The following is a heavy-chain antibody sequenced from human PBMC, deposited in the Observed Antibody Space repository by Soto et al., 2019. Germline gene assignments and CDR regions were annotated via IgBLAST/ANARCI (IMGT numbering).Heavy chain of an antibody. CDR3: ARDLSTIYDGHFDY. J-gene: IGHJ4*02. CDR1: GSTFSSYS. CDR2: ISSSSSYI. V-gene: IGHV3-21*01. D-gene: IGHD5-12*01. Sequence: EVQLVESGGGLIKPGGSLRLSCAASGSTFSSYSMHWVRQAPGKGLEWVSSISSSSSYIYYADSVKGRFTNSRDNAKNSLYLQMNSLRAEDTAVYYCARDLSTIYDGHFDYWGQGTLVTVSS.